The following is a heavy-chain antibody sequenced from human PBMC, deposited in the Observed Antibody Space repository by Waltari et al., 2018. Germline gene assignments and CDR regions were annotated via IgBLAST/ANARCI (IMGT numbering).Heavy chain of an antibody. V-gene: IGHV4-4*09. J-gene: IGHJ6*03. CDR2: IYSSGTT. CDR1: RGSISGFY. CDR3: ARDGAAATWADYYYMDV. Sequence: QVQLQESGPGLVKPSETLSLSCSVSRGSISGFYWSWIRQPPGKGLEWIGHIYSSGTTTYNPSLNGRVTISVDPPKNQFSLKLTSVTAADTAMYYCARDGAAATWADYYYMDVWGEGITVTVSS. D-gene: IGHD6-13*01.